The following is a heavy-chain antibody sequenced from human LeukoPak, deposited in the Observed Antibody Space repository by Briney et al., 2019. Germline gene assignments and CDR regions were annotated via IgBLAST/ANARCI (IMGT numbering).Heavy chain of an antibody. J-gene: IGHJ4*02. D-gene: IGHD6-19*01. CDR3: ARVYQEGQWLVLDY. CDR2: IYHSGST. CDR1: GYSISSGYY. V-gene: IGHV4-38-2*01. Sequence: SETLSLTCAVSGYSISSGYYWGWIRQPPGKGLERIGSIYHSGSTYYNPSLKSRVTISVDTSKNQFSLKLSSVTAADTAVYYCARVYQEGQWLVLDYWGQGTLVTVSS.